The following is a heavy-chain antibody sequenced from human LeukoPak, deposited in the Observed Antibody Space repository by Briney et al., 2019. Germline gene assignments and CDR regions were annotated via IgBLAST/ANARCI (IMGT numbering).Heavy chain of an antibody. D-gene: IGHD3-10*01. Sequence: ASVKVSCKASGGTFSSYAISWVRQAPGQGLEWMGGIIPIFGTGNYAQKFQGRVTITADESTSTAYMELSSLRSEDTAVYYCATILVRGYYVGMDVWGHGTTVTVS. CDR2: IIPIFGTG. CDR1: GGTFSSYA. CDR3: ATILVRGYYVGMDV. V-gene: IGHV1-69*01. J-gene: IGHJ6*02.